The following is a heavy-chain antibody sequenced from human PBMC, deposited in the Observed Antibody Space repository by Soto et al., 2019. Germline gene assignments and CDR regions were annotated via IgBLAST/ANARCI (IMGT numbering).Heavy chain of an antibody. CDR2: ISAYNGNT. CDR1: GYTFTSYG. J-gene: IGHJ5*02. Sequence: QVQLVQSGAEVKKPGASVKVSCKASGYTFTSYGISWVRQAPGQGLEWMGWISAYNGNTNYAQKLQGRVTMTTDTSTSTAYMELRSLRSDDTAVYYCARARSRVIGECLLNNWFDPWGQGTLVTVSS. V-gene: IGHV1-18*04. CDR3: ARARSRVIGECLLNNWFDP. D-gene: IGHD3-3*01.